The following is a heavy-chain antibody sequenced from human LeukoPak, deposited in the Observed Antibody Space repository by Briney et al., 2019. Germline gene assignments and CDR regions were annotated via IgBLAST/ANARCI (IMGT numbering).Heavy chain of an antibody. V-gene: IGHV1-2*06. CDR3: AKEGGFGIGSDYNLYWFDP. CDR1: GYTFTGYY. D-gene: IGHD3-16*01. J-gene: IGHJ5*02. CDR2: INPNSGGT. Sequence: GASVKASCRASGYTFTGYYLHWVRQAPGQGLEWMGRINPNSGGTNYAQKFQGRVTMTRDTSISTAYVELNRLRSDDAAVYYCAKEGGFGIGSDYNLYWFDPWGQGTLVTVSS.